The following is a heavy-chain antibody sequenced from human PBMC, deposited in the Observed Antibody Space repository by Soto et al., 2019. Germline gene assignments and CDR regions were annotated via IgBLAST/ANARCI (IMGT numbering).Heavy chain of an antibody. J-gene: IGHJ4*02. V-gene: IGHV3-33*01. CDR3: ARDFKESSSWYKAPDY. CDR1: GFTFSSYG. D-gene: IGHD6-13*01. CDR2: IWYDGSNK. Sequence: GGSLRLSCAASGFTFSSYGMHWVRQAPGKGLEWVAVIWYDGSNKYYADSVKGRFTISRDNSKNTLYLQMNSLRAEDTAVYYCARDFKESSSWYKAPDYWGQGTLVTVSS.